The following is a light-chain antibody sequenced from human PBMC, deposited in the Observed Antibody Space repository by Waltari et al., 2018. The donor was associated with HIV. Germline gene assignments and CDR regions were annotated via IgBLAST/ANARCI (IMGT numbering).Light chain of an antibody. Sequence: QSALTQPASVSGSPGQSITISCTGTSYDVGGYNFVSWHQQHPGKAPKLVIFDVSERPSGVSDRFSGSKSGNTASLTISGLQAEDDADYYCSTYTSSGTLAFGGGTHLTVL. CDR3: STYTSSGTLA. J-gene: IGLJ2*01. CDR2: DVS. V-gene: IGLV2-14*01. CDR1: SYDVGGYNF.